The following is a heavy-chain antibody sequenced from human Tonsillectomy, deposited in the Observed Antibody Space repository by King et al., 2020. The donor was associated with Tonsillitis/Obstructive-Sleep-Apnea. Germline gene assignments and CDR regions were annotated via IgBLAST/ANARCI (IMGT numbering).Heavy chain of an antibody. Sequence: VQLVESGGGLVQPGGSLRLSCAASGFTVSRNYMSWVRQAPGKGLEWVSVIYSGGSTYYADSVKGRFTISRDNSKNTLYLQMNSLRAEDTAVYYCARGLWIQRWHPFDPWGQGTLVTVSS. CDR1: GFTVSRNY. D-gene: IGHD5-18*01. J-gene: IGHJ5*02. V-gene: IGHV3-66*01. CDR2: IYSGGST. CDR3: ARGLWIQRWHPFDP.